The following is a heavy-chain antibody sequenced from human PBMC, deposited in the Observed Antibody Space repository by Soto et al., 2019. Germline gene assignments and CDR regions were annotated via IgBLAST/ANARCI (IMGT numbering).Heavy chain of an antibody. CDR2: VTPKSGKS. CDR1: GYTFTSHD. CDR3: VYERSGYSYDAFDV. Sequence: QVQLVQSGAEVKKPGASVKVSCKTSGYTFTSHDINWVRQAPGQGLEWMGWVTPKSGKSGFAQKFQGRVTMTRNTSIATAYMELSRLRFEDAAVYYCVYERSGYSYDAFDVWGQGTMVTVSS. V-gene: IGHV1-8*01. J-gene: IGHJ3*01. D-gene: IGHD5-18*01.